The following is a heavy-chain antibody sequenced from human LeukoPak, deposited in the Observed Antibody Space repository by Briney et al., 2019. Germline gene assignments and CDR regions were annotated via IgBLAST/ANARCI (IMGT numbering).Heavy chain of an antibody. D-gene: IGHD6-13*01. Sequence: SETLSLICTVSGGSISSSSYYWGWIRQPQGKGLEWIGRIYYSGSTYHNPSLKSRVTISVDTSKNQFSLKLSSVTAADTAVYYCARLAPLLEQQLVYYYYYMDVWGKGTTVTVSS. J-gene: IGHJ6*03. CDR1: GGSISSSSYY. CDR2: IYYSGST. CDR3: ARLAPLLEQQLVYYYYYMDV. V-gene: IGHV4-39*01.